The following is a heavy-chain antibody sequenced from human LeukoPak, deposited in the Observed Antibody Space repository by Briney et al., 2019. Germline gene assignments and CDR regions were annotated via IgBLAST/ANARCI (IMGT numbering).Heavy chain of an antibody. Sequence: GESLKISFKGSGYSFTSYWIGWVRPMPGKGGEWMGIIYPGDSDTRYSPSFQGQVTISADKSISTAYLQWSSLKASDTAMYYCARLNEDTAMAVDDYWGQGTLVTVSS. CDR2: IYPGDSDT. J-gene: IGHJ4*02. CDR1: GYSFTSYW. V-gene: IGHV5-51*01. D-gene: IGHD5-18*01. CDR3: ARLNEDTAMAVDDY.